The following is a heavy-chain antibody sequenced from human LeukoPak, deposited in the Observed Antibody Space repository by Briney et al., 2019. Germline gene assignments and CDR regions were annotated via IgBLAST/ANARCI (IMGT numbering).Heavy chain of an antibody. CDR1: GFTVSSNY. CDR2: ISYDGSNK. CDR3: ASMRYSSGPPFDY. J-gene: IGHJ4*02. V-gene: IGHV3-30*03. D-gene: IGHD6-19*01. Sequence: GGSLRLSCAASGFTVSSNYMSWVRQAPGKGLEWVAVISYDGSNKYYADSVKGRFTISRDNSKNTLYLQMNSLRAEDTAVYYCASMRYSSGPPFDYWGQGTLVTVSS.